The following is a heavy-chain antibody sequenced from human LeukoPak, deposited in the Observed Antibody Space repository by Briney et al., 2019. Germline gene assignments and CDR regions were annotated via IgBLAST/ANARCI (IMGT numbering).Heavy chain of an antibody. CDR1: GGSINSGSYY. V-gene: IGHV4-61*09. Sequence: SETLSLTCTVSGGSINSGSYYWSWIRQPAGKGLEWMGHFYTSGHTSYNPSLKSRVTISVDTSKNQFSLKLSSVTAADTAVYYCARLTAAAHYFDYWGQGTLVTVSS. CDR2: FYTSGHT. CDR3: ARLTAAAHYFDY. J-gene: IGHJ4*02. D-gene: IGHD6-13*01.